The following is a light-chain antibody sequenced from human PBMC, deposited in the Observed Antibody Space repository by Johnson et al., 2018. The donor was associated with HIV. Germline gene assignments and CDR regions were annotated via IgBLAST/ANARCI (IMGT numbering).Light chain of an antibody. CDR3: ETWDNSLITGGV. Sequence: QSVLTQPPSVSAAPGQKVTISCSGSSSNIGNNYVSWYQQLPGAAPKLLIFDNDKRPSGIPDRFSGSKSGTSATLGITGLQTGDEAEYYCETWDNSLITGGVFATGTTFTVL. J-gene: IGLJ1*01. CDR2: DND. V-gene: IGLV1-51*01. CDR1: SSNIGNNY.